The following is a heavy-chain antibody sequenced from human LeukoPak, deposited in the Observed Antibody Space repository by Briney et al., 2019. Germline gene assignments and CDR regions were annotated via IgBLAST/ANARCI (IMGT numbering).Heavy chain of an antibody. V-gene: IGHV3-30*18. CDR2: ISYDGSNK. CDR3: AKDLHIGYSYGSPFDY. D-gene: IGHD5-18*01. CDR1: GFTFSSYG. J-gene: IGHJ4*02. Sequence: PGGSLRLSCAASGFTFSSYGMHWVRQAPGKGLEWVAVISYDGSNKYYADSVKGRFTISRDNSKNTLYLQMNSLRAEDTAVYYCAKDLHIGYSYGSPFDYWGQGTLVTVSS.